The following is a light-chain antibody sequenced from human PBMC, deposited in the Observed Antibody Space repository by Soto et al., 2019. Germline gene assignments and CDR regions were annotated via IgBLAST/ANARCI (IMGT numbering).Light chain of an antibody. CDR3: QQYNSFSLIT. CDR2: DAS. J-gene: IGKJ5*01. Sequence: DIQMTQPPSTLSPSVGETVTITCRASQSISRCLAWYQQKPGKAPKILISDASILESGVPSRFSGTGSGTEFTLTISSLQPDDFATYFCQQYNSFSLITFGQGTRLEIK. V-gene: IGKV1-5*01. CDR1: QSISRC.